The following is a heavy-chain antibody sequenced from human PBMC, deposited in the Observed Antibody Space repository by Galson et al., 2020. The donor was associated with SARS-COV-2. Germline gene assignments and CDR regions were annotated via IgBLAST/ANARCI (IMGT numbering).Heavy chain of an antibody. V-gene: IGHV4-34*01. D-gene: IGHD1-1*01. J-gene: IGHJ6*02. Sequence: SETLSLTCAVNGGSLSGYYWSWIRQSSGKGLEWIGEINPSGSSNYNPSLRSRLTILVDTSKNQFSLKLNFVTAADTAVYYCARAGQTNSYLPAHYYYYYGLDVWGQGTTVTISS. CDR3: ARAGQTNSYLPAHYYYYYGLDV. CDR1: GGSLSGYY. CDR2: INPSGSS.